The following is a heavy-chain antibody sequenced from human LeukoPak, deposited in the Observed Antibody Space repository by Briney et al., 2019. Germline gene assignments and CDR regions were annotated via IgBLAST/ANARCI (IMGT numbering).Heavy chain of an antibody. D-gene: IGHD2-2*01. J-gene: IGHJ4*02. Sequence: PGGSLRLSCAASGFTFSDYYMSWIRQAPGKGLEWVSYISSSGSTIYYADSVKGRFTISRDNSKTTLYLQMNSLRAEDTAVYYCAKDVPTAYFDYWGQGTLVTVSS. CDR1: GFTFSDYY. CDR3: AKDVPTAYFDY. V-gene: IGHV3-11*04. CDR2: ISSSGSTI.